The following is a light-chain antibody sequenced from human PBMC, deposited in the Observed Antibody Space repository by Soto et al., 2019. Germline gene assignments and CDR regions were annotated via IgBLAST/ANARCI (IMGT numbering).Light chain of an antibody. CDR2: WAS. V-gene: IGKV4-1*01. CDR3: QQYYSSPQT. J-gene: IGKJ3*01. Sequence: DIVMTQSPDSLAVSLGERATINCKSSQSVLYSSNNKNYLAWYQHKPGQHPKLLISWASTRESGVPDRFSGSGSGTDFTLTINSLQAEDVAVYYCQQYYSSPQTFGPGTKVDI. CDR1: QSVLYSSNNKNY.